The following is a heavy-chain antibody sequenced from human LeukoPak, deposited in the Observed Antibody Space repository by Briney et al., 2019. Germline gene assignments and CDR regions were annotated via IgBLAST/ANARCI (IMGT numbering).Heavy chain of an antibody. CDR3: AKEASSTNGVCYDFDY. D-gene: IGHD2-8*01. V-gene: IGHV3-74*01. CDR2: INNDGSGT. J-gene: IGHJ4*02. Sequence: GGSLRLSCAASGFTFSSYAMSWVRQAPGKGPVWVSRINNDGSGTTYADSVKGRFTISRDDAKNTLYLQMNSLRAEDTAVYYCAKEASSTNGVCYDFDYWGQGTLVTVSS. CDR1: GFTFSSYA.